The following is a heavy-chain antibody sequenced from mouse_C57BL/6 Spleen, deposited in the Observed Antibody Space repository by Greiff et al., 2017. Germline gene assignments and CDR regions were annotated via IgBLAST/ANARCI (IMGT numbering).Heavy chain of an antibody. CDR1: GYTFTSYW. CDR3: ARSRDGYYRYFDD. V-gene: IGHV1-55*01. Sequence: QVQLQQPGAELVKPGASVKMSCKASGYTFTSYWITWVKQRPGHGLEWIGDIYPGSGSTNYNEKFKSKATLTAAPSSSTAYMQLSSLTSEDSAVYYCARSRDGYYRYFDDWGTGTTVTVSS. J-gene: IGHJ1*03. CDR2: IYPGSGST. D-gene: IGHD2-3*01.